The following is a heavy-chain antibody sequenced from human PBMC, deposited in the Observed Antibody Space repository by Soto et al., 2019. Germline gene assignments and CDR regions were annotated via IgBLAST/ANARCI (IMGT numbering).Heavy chain of an antibody. CDR1: GLNFGDDS. D-gene: IGHD3-3*01. V-gene: IGHV3-30-3*01. CDR3: ARDVGTQMDFWTTSGMDV. Sequence: LRLSCAASGLNFGDDSLHWVRQAPGKGLEWVAVITYDGTTKYYADSVRGRFTISRDNSKSTLYLHMDSLIGTDTAVYYCARDVGTQMDFWTTSGMDVWGQGTTVTVSS. J-gene: IGHJ6*02. CDR2: ITYDGTTK.